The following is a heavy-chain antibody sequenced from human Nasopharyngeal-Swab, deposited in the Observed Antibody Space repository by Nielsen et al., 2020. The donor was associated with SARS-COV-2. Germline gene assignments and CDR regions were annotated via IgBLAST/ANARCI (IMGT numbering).Heavy chain of an antibody. CDR3: ARDLVKYSGYDYWDDAFDI. CDR2: ISSSSSYI. J-gene: IGHJ3*02. D-gene: IGHD5-12*01. V-gene: IGHV3-21*01. Sequence: GGPLRLSCAASGFTFSSYSMNWVRQAPGKGLEWVSSISSSSSYIYYADSVKGRFTISRDNAKNSLYLQMNSLRAEDTAVYYCARDLVKYSGYDYWDDAFDIWGQGTMVTVSS. CDR1: GFTFSSYS.